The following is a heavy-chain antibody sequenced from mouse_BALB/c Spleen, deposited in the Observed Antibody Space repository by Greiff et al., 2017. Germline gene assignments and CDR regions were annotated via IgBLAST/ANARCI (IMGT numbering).Heavy chain of an antibody. CDR2: ISSGGSYT. D-gene: IGHD1-1*01. J-gene: IGHJ4*01. V-gene: IGHV5-6*01. CDR3: ARLYGSSWAMDY. Sequence: VQLKESGGDLVKPGGSLKLSCAASGFTFSSYGMSWVRQTPDKRLEWVATISSGGSYTYYPDSVKGRFTISRDNAKNTLYLQMSSLKSEDTAMYYCARLYGSSWAMDYWGQGTSVTVSS. CDR1: GFTFSSYG.